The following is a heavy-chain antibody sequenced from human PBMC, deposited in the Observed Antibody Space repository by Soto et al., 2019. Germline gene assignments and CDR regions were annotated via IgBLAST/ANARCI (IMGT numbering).Heavy chain of an antibody. CDR3: TRAAIKGELLDY. V-gene: IGHV3-33*01. CDR2: IWHDGSNK. Sequence: GGSLRLSCAASGFTFNNYGMHWVRQAPGKGLEWVALIWHDGSNKGYADSVKGRFTISRDNSKDTVNLQMNSLRVEDTAVYYCTRAAIKGELLDYWGQGIQVTVSS. J-gene: IGHJ4*02. D-gene: IGHD1-26*01. CDR1: GFTFNNYG.